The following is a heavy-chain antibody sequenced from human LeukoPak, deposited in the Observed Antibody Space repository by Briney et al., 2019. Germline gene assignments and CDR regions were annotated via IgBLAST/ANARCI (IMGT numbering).Heavy chain of an antibody. J-gene: IGHJ4*02. V-gene: IGHV4-31*03. Sequence: SETLSLTCTVSGGSISSGGYYWSWIRQHPGKGLEWIGYIYYSGSTYYNPSLKSRVTISVDTSKNQFSLKLSSVTAGDTAVYYCARGSGAAAGTWADYWGQGTLVTVSS. CDR1: GGSISSGGYY. D-gene: IGHD6-13*01. CDR3: ARGSGAAAGTWADY. CDR2: IYYSGST.